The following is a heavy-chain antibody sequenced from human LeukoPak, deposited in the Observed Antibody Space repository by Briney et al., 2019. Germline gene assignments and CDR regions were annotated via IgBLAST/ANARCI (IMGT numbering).Heavy chain of an antibody. CDR3: ARDQRGDGINYFDY. Sequence: GGSLRLSGAASGFTVSSDYMSWVRQAPGKGLEWVSVIYSGGNTYYADSVKGRFTISRDNSKNTLYLRMNGLRAEDTAVCYCARDQRGDGINYFDYWGQGTLVTVSS. CDR2: IYSGGNT. V-gene: IGHV3-53*01. D-gene: IGHD1-14*01. J-gene: IGHJ4*02. CDR1: GFTVSSDY.